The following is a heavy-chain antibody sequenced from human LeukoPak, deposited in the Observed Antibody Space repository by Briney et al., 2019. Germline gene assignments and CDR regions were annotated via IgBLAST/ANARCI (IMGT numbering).Heavy chain of an antibody. V-gene: IGHV4-28*01. CDR1: GYSTSSDNW. CDR2: IHYSGIT. Sequence: SDTLSLTCAVSGYSTSSDNWWGWIRQPPGKGLEWIGYIHYSGITYYSPSLKSRVTLSVDTSKSQFSLRLSSVTAVDTAVYYCARKPNSIYWFDPWGQGTLVTVSS. CDR3: ARKPNSIYWFDP. J-gene: IGHJ5*02. D-gene: IGHD4-23*01.